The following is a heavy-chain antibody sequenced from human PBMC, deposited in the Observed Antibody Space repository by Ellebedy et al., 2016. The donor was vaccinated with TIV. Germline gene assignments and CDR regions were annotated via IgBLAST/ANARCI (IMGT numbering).Heavy chain of an antibody. Sequence: MPSETLSLTCSVSGGSVTSHYWSWIRQHPGQALKWIAYIFYRGSTSYNPSLKSRVPVSVDTSKTPFSLTLDSVTAADTAVYYCARHFRYTYGHLIDWGPGILVTVAS. CDR1: GGSVTSHY. CDR3: ARHFRYTYGHLID. J-gene: IGHJ4*02. V-gene: IGHV4-59*08. CDR2: IFYRGST. D-gene: IGHD5-18*01.